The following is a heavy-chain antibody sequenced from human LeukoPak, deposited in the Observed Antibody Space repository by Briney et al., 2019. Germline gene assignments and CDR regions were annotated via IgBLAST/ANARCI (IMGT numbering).Heavy chain of an antibody. V-gene: IGHV3-48*04. Sequence: GGSLRLSCAASGFTFSGYSLNWVRQAPGKGLEWISYIGTAGTTVYYADSVKGRFAISRDNAKNSLYLQMNSLRVEDTAVYYCARDRSSDWHFDYWGQGTLVTVSS. D-gene: IGHD6-19*01. CDR2: IGTAGTTV. CDR3: ARDRSSDWHFDY. J-gene: IGHJ4*02. CDR1: GFTFSGYS.